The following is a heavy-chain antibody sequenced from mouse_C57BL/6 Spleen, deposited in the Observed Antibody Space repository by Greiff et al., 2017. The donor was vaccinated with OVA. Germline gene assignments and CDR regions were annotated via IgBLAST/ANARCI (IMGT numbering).Heavy chain of an antibody. D-gene: IGHD4-1*01. CDR2: IDPSDSYT. CDR1: GYTFTSYW. CDR3: ARTGTGAWFAY. J-gene: IGHJ3*01. Sequence: QVQLQQPGAELVKPGASVKLSCKASGYTFTSYWMQWVKQRPGQGLEWIGEIDPSDSYTNSNQKFKGKATLTVDTSSSTAYMQLSSLTSEDSAVYYCARTGTGAWFAYWGQGTLVTVSA. V-gene: IGHV1-50*01.